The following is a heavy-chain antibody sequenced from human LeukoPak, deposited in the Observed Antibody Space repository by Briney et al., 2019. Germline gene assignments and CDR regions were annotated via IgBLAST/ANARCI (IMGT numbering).Heavy chain of an antibody. Sequence: PGESLKISCKGSGYSFTSYWIGWVRQMPGKGLECMGIIYPGDSDTRYSPSFQGQVTISADKSISTAYLQWSSLKASDIAMYYCARLESNTWIPHSGEIDYWGQGTLVTVSS. J-gene: IGHJ4*02. V-gene: IGHV5-51*01. D-gene: IGHD5-18*01. CDR3: ARLESNTWIPHSGEIDY. CDR1: GYSFTSYW. CDR2: IYPGDSDT.